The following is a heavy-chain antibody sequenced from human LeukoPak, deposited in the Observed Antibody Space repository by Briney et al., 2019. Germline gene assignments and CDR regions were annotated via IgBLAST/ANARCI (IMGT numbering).Heavy chain of an antibody. CDR2: LNHSGST. D-gene: IGHD6-19*01. CDR1: GGSFSGYY. J-gene: IGHJ5*02. V-gene: IGHV4-34*01. Sequence: PSETLSLTCAVCGGSFSGYYWSWIRQPPGKGLQWIGELNHSGSTNYNPSLKSRVTISVDTSKNQFSLKLSSVTAADTAVYYCARAKQWLVGNWFDPWGQGTLVTVSS. CDR3: ARAKQWLVGNWFDP.